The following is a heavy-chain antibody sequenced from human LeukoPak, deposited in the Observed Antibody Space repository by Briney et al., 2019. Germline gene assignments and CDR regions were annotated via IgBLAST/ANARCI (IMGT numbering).Heavy chain of an antibody. CDR3: TTDVYYGSGSYSYFDY. V-gene: IGHV3-15*01. CDR2: IKSKTDGGTT. Sequence: GGSLRLSRPASGFTLSNAWMSWVRQAPGKGLEWVGRIKSKTDGGTTDYAAPVKGRFTISRDDSKNTLYLQMNSLKTEDTAVYYCTTDVYYGSGSYSYFDYWGQGTLVTVSS. D-gene: IGHD3-10*01. CDR1: GFTLSNAW. J-gene: IGHJ4*01.